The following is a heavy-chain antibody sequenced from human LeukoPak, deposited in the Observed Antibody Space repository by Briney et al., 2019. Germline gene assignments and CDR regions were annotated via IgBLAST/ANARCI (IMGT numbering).Heavy chain of an antibody. J-gene: IGHJ4*02. D-gene: IGHD1-26*01. V-gene: IGHV3-30*04. CDR1: GFTFSNYA. CDR3: ERDLITGAPEYFDY. Sequence: GTSLRFSGSASGFTFSNYAMHWVRQAPGKGLEGGAVISEDGRITIYAESVKGRLTISRDNSENTLNLQMNRLRADDTAVYSCERDLITGAPEYFDYWGQGTLVTVSS. CDR2: ISEDGRIT.